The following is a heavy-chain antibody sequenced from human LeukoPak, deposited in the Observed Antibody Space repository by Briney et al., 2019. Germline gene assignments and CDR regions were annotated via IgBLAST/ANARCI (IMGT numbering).Heavy chain of an antibody. D-gene: IGHD3-22*01. CDR3: AKFGSYYDSSGYYFDY. V-gene: IGHV3-23*01. Sequence: PGGSLRLSCAASGFTFSSYAMSWVRQAPGKGLEWVSAISGSGGSTYYADSVKGRFTISRDNSKNTLYLQMNSLRAEGTAVYYCAKFGSYYDSSGYYFDYWGQGTLVTVSS. CDR1: GFTFSSYA. J-gene: IGHJ4*02. CDR2: ISGSGGST.